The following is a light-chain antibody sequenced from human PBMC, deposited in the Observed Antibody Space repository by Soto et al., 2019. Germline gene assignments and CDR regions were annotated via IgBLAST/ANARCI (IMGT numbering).Light chain of an antibody. CDR3: QSDDNSLSVV. CDR2: GSK. CDR1: SSNIGAGYD. V-gene: IGLV1-40*01. Sequence: QSVLTQPPSVSGAPGQRVIISCTGSSSNIGAGYDVNWYQQLPGTAPKLLIYGSKHRPSGVPDRFSGSKSGTSAALAITGLQAEDEADYYCQSDDNSLSVVFGGGTKLTVL. J-gene: IGLJ2*01.